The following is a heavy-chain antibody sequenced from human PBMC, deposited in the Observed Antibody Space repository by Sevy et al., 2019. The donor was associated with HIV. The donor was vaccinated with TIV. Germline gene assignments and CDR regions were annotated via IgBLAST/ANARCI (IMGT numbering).Heavy chain of an antibody. V-gene: IGHV3-9*01. D-gene: IGHD2-21*01. J-gene: IGHJ4*02. CDR1: GFTFEDSA. Sequence: GGSLRLSCAASGFTFEDSAMHWVRQAPGKGLEWVSGISWNSGTRGYADSVKGRFTISRDNAKNSLYLQMNSLRTEDTALYYCAKDTSCVGVGTGYFDYWGQGTLVTVSS. CDR3: AKDTSCVGVGTGYFDY. CDR2: ISWNSGTR.